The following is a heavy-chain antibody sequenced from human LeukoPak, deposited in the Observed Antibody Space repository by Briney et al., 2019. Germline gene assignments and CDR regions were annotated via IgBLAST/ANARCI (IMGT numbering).Heavy chain of an antibody. CDR3: AKDPFPTFASEYFQH. J-gene: IGHJ1*01. Sequence: AGGSLRLSCAASGFTFSSYAMSWVRPAPGKGLEWVSAISGSGGSTYYADSVKGRFTISRDNSKDTLYLQMNSLRAEDTAVYYCAKDPFPTFASEYFQHWGQGTPVTVSS. V-gene: IGHV3-23*01. D-gene: IGHD2/OR15-2a*01. CDR1: GFTFSSYA. CDR2: ISGSGGST.